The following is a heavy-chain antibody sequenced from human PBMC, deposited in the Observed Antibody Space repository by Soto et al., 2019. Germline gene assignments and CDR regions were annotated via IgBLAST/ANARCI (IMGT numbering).Heavy chain of an antibody. D-gene: IGHD7-27*01. Sequence: ASVKVSCKASGYTFTGYYMHWVRQAPGQGLEWMGWINPNSGGTNYAQKFQGWVTMTRDTSISTAYMELSRLRSDDTAVYYCARDRSNWGRILDYWGQGTLVTVSS. V-gene: IGHV1-2*04. CDR2: INPNSGGT. CDR1: GYTFTGYY. CDR3: ARDRSNWGRILDY. J-gene: IGHJ4*02.